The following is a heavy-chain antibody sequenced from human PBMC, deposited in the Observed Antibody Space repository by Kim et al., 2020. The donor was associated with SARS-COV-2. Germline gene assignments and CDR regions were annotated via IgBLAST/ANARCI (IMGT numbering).Heavy chain of an antibody. CDR3: ASEVRYYFDY. D-gene: IGHD3-10*01. Sequence: NTTYSQKFQGRVTITRDTSASTAYMELSSLRSEDTAVYYCASEVRYYFDYWGQGTLVTVSS. CDR2: NT. J-gene: IGHJ4*02. V-gene: IGHV1-3*01.